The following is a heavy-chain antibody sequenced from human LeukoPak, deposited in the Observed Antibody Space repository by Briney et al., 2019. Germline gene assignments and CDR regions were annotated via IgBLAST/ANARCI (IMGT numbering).Heavy chain of an antibody. CDR3: ARDTIRTDYDILTGRMERYYYYYYMDV. Sequence: GASVKVSCKASGYTFTGYYMHWVRQAPGQGLEWMGWINPSSGGTNYAQKFQGRVTITADESTSTAYMELSSLRSEDTAVYYCARDTIRTDYDILTGRMERYYYYYYMDVWGKGTTVTISS. J-gene: IGHJ6*03. CDR2: INPSSGGT. CDR1: GYTFTGYY. V-gene: IGHV1-2*02. D-gene: IGHD3-9*01.